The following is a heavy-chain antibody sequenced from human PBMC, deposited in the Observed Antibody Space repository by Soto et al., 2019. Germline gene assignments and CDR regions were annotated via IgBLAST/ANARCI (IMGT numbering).Heavy chain of an antibody. V-gene: IGHV3-23*01. CDR1: GFTFSSYA. J-gene: IGHJ6*02. CDR3: AKSSSGGDYVGYYGMDV. CDR2: ISGSGGST. Sequence: GGSLRLSCAASGFTFSSYAMSWVRQAPGKGLEWVSAISGSGGSTYYADSVKGRFTISRDNSKNTLYLQMNSLRAEDTAVYYCAKSSSGGDYVGYYGMDVWGQGTTVTVSS. D-gene: IGHD4-17*01.